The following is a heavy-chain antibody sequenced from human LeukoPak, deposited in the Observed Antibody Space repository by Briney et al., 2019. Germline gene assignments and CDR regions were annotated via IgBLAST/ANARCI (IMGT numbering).Heavy chain of an antibody. CDR3: ARSWSSGWYKNGMDV. V-gene: IGHV1-8*01. J-gene: IGHJ6*02. CDR1: GYTFTSYD. Sequence: ASVKVSCTASGYTFTSYDINWVRQATGQGLEWMGWMNPNSGNTGYAQKFQGRVTMTRNTSISTAYMELSSLRSEDTAVYYCARSWSSGWYKNGMDVWGQGTTVTVSS. CDR2: MNPNSGNT. D-gene: IGHD6-19*01.